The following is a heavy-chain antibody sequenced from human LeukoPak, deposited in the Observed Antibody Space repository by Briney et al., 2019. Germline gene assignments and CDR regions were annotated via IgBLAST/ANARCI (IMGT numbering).Heavy chain of an antibody. Sequence: GSLRLSCAASGFTFSSYSMNWVRQAPGKGLEWVSSISSSSSYIYYADSVKGRFTISRDNAKNSLYLQMNSLRAEDTAVYYCARDLRFSEWNHLPFDYWGQGTLVTVSS. V-gene: IGHV3-21*01. D-gene: IGHD3-3*01. CDR3: ARDLRFSEWNHLPFDY. CDR2: ISSSSSYI. J-gene: IGHJ4*02. CDR1: GFTFSSYS.